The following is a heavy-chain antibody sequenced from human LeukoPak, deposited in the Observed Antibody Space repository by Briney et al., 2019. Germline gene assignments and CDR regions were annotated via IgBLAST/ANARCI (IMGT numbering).Heavy chain of an antibody. CDR3: AGEGTGTSRWGSIGY. J-gene: IGHJ4*02. V-gene: IGHV4-34*01. Sequence: SETLSLTCAVYGVSFSGYYWSWLRQPPGKGLEWIGEINHSGSTNYNPSLKSRVTISVDTSKNQFSLTLSSVTAAAAPVYYFAGEGTGTSRWGSIGYWGQGTLVTVSS. D-gene: IGHD3/OR15-3a*01. CDR2: INHSGST. CDR1: GVSFSGYY.